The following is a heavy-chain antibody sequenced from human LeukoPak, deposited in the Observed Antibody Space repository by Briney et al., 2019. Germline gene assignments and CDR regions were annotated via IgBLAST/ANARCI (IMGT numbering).Heavy chain of an antibody. V-gene: IGHV3-11*06. CDR1: GFTFSDYY. D-gene: IGHD3-9*01. CDR3: ARDKGRYFDWLLPHDAFDI. J-gene: IGHJ3*02. Sequence: GGSLRLSCAASGFTFSDYYMSWIRQAPGKGLEWVSYIGSSSSYTNYADSVKGRFTISRDNAKNSLYLQMNSLRAEDTAVYYCARDKGRYFDWLLPHDAFDIWGQGTMVTVSS. CDR2: IGSSSSYT.